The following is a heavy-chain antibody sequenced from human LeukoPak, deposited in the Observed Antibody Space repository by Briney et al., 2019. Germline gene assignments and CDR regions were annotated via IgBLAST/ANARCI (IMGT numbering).Heavy chain of an antibody. J-gene: IGHJ4*02. D-gene: IGHD6-13*01. CDR1: GGSFSGYY. V-gene: IGHV4-34*01. CDR2: INHSGST. Sequence: SETLSLTYAVDGGSFSGYYWSWIRQPPGKGLEWIGEINHSGSTNYNPSLKSRVTISVDTSKNQFSLKLSSVTAADTAVYYCACIAPGGPVPYWGQGTLVTVSS. CDR3: ACIAPGGPVPY.